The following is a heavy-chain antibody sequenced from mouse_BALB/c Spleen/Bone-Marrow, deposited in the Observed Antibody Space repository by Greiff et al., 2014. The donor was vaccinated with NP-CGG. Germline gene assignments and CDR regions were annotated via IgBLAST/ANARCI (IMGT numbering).Heavy chain of an antibody. V-gene: IGHV1-39*01. Sequence: FQLQQSGPELEKPGASVRISCKASGYSFTGYNINWVRQSNGKSLEWIGYIDPYSGGTSYYQRFKDRATLTVDKSSSTAYMQLKSLTSEDSAVYYCARSLLRRDALDYWGQGTSVTVSS. CDR3: ARSLLRRDALDY. CDR2: IDPYSGGT. J-gene: IGHJ4*01. CDR1: GYSFTGYN. D-gene: IGHD2-12*01.